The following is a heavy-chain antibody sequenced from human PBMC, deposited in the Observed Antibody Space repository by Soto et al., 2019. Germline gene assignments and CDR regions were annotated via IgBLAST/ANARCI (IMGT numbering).Heavy chain of an antibody. V-gene: IGHV3-7*03. CDR3: ARDHLILPAHDFFYGSDV. J-gene: IGHJ6*02. D-gene: IGHD2-21*02. Sequence: PGGSLRLSCEVSGFTFSMYSMSWVRQSPGKGLEWVAKIPQEGVDGHYADSVKGRLTISRDNGMNSLYLQLNNLRAEDTAVYYCARDHLILPAHDFFYGSDVWGRGATVTVSS. CDR1: GFTFSMYS. CDR2: IPQEGVDG.